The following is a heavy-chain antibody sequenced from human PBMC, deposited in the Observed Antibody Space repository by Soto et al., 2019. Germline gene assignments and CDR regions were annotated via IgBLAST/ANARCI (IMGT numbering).Heavy chain of an antibody. CDR1: GDSIINGGYY. J-gene: IGHJ6*02. Sequence: PSETLSLTCTVSGDSIINGGYYWTWIRQHPGRGLEWIGYIYYSGTTYYNPSLKSRVLILVDTSNNQFSLNLRSVTAADTATYDCARDITGYPGIDVWGQGTTVTVSS. D-gene: IGHD3-9*01. CDR3: ARDITGYPGIDV. V-gene: IGHV4-31*03. CDR2: IYYSGTT.